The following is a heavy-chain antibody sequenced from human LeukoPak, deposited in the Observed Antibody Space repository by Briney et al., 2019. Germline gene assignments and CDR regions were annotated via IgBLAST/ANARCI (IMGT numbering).Heavy chain of an antibody. CDR1: GFTFSSYA. J-gene: IGHJ4*02. CDR3: AREERIAAAGFDY. D-gene: IGHD6-13*01. V-gene: IGHV3-66*01. CDR2: IYSGGST. Sequence: GGSLRLSCAASGFTFSSYAMSWVRQAPGKGLEWVSVIYSGGSTYYADSVKGRFTISRDNSKNTLYLQMNSLRAEDTAVYYCAREERIAAAGFDYWGQGTLVTVSS.